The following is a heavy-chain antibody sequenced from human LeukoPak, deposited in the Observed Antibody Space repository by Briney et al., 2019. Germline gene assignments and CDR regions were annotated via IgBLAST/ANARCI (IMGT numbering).Heavy chain of an antibody. CDR1: GFTFSSYE. D-gene: IGHD3-16*01. CDR2: ISGSASDT. Sequence: KAGGSLRLSCAASGFTFSSYEMNWVRQAPGRGLEWVSSISGSASDTYHADSVKGRFTISRDNAKNSLYLQMNSLRAEDTAVYYCTRVSYADGGYFDYWGQGTLVTVSS. CDR3: TRVSYADGGYFDY. V-gene: IGHV3-21*01. J-gene: IGHJ4*02.